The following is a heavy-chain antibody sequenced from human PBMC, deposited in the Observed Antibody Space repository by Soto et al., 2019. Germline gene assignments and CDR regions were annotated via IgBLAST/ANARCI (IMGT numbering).Heavy chain of an antibody. V-gene: IGHV1-18*04. Sequence: WASVKVSCKASGYTFTSYGISWVRQAPGQGLEWMGWISAYNGNTNYAQKLQGRVTMTTDTSTSTAYMELRSLRSDDTAVYYCASSPVYCSGGSCYSYYYSDGLDVWGQGTTVTVSS. J-gene: IGHJ6*02. D-gene: IGHD2-15*01. CDR2: ISAYNGNT. CDR3: ASSPVYCSGGSCYSYYYSDGLDV. CDR1: GYTFTSYG.